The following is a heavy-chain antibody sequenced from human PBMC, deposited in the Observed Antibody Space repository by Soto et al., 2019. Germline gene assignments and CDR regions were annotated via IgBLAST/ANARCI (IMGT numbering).Heavy chain of an antibody. CDR3: ARGDILTGYYSYYYYGMDV. CDR2: IYYSGST. J-gene: IGHJ6*02. D-gene: IGHD3-9*01. V-gene: IGHV4-59*01. Sequence: SETLSLTCTVSGGSISSYYWSWIRQPPGKGLEWIGYIYYSGSTNYNPSLKSRVTISVDTSKNQFSLKLSSVTAADTAVYYCARGDILTGYYSYYYYGMDVWGQGTTVTVSS. CDR1: GGSISSYY.